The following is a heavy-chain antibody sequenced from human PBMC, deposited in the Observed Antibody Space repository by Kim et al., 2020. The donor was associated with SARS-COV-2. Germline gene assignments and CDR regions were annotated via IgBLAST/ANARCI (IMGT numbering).Heavy chain of an antibody. CDR1: GFTLSSYA. D-gene: IGHD2-15*01. V-gene: IGHV3-23*01. CDR3: GDCFGGPSPCGFGDY. J-gene: IGHJ4*01. CDR2: ICGFFSFK. Sequence: GGSLRLSCAASGFTLSSYAMSWVRQAPGKGQEWVSVICGFFSFKYYAYSAHRRLLTTRDTTSNTELHLKSSLGVDAAASYYCGDCFGGPSPCGFGDY.